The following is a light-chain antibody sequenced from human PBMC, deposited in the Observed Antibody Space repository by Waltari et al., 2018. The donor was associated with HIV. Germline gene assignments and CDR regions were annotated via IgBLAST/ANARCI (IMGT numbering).Light chain of an antibody. CDR3: ASHAGSKDV. V-gene: IGLV2-8*01. CDR2: DVT. J-gene: IGLJ2*01. Sequence: QSALTQPPPASGSPGQSVTISCPGTSSDVGAYNYVSWFQQHPGKAPKLMIYDVTKRPSGVPDRFSGSKSGNTASLTVSGLQAEDEADYYCASHAGSKDVFGGGTRLTVL. CDR1: SSDVGAYNY.